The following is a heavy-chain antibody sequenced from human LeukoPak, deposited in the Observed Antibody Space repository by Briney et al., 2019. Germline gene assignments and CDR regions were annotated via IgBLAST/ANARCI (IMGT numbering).Heavy chain of an antibody. V-gene: IGHV1-46*01. CDR2: INPSGGST. Sequence: ASVKVSCKASGYTFTSYYMHWVRQAPGQGLEGLGIINPSGGSTSYAQKFQGRVTMTRDMSTSTDYMELSSLRSEDTAVYYCARDNSVEDTAWWFDPWGPGTLVTVSS. D-gene: IGHD4-23*01. CDR1: GYTFTSYY. J-gene: IGHJ5*02. CDR3: ARDNSVEDTAWWFDP.